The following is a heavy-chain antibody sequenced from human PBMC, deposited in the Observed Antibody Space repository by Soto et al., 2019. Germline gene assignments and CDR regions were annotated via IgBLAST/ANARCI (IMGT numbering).Heavy chain of an antibody. J-gene: IGHJ4*02. Sequence: ASVKVSCKASGDTFTTYDINWVRHATGHGLEWMGWINPNSGNIGYAQRFQGRVTMTRDTAIRTVYMEVSSLRSDDTAVYYCARGRASGSYYLLDYWGQGTLVTVSS. CDR2: INPNSGNI. CDR1: GDTFTTYD. V-gene: IGHV1-8*01. D-gene: IGHD3-10*01. CDR3: ARGRASGSYYLLDY.